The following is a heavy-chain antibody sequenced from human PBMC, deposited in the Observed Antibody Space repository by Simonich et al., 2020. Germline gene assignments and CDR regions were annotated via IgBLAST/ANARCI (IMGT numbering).Heavy chain of an antibody. CDR1: GFTFSSYE. CDR3: ARDFRLQLVEIGTYYYYGMDV. J-gene: IGHJ6*02. V-gene: IGHV3-48*03. D-gene: IGHD6-6*01. Sequence: EVQLVESGGGLVQPGGSLRLFCAASGFTFSSYEMNWVRQAPGKGREWVSYISSSGSTIYYADSVKGRFTIPRDNAKNSLYLQMNSLRAEDTAVYYCARDFRLQLVEIGTYYYYGMDVWGQGTTVTVSS. CDR2: ISSSGSTI.